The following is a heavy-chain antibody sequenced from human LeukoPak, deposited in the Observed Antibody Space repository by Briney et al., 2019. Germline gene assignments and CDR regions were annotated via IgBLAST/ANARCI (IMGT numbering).Heavy chain of an antibody. Sequence: PGGSLRLSCAASGFTFSSYWMHWVRQAPGKGLVWVSRINSDGSSTSYADSVKGRFTISRDNSKNTLYLQMNSLRAEDTAVYYCARDSRDMVATFYFDYWGQGTLVTVSS. CDR2: INSDGSST. CDR3: ARDSRDMVATFYFDY. J-gene: IGHJ4*02. V-gene: IGHV3-74*01. CDR1: GFTFSSYW. D-gene: IGHD5-12*01.